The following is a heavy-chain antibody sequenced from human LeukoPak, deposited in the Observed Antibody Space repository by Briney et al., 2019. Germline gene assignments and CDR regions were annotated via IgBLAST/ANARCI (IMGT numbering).Heavy chain of an antibody. D-gene: IGHD6-25*01. CDR3: AKGLDTYSSRYLNRIFDS. Sequence: GGSLRLSCTASGLTLTTFDMVWVRQAPGRGLEWVSIISGNDPTKIYADSVKGRFTISRADLKNTIYLQMDSLRDEDTAFYYCAKGLDTYSSRYLNRIFDSWGQGTLVTVSS. CDR1: GLTLTTFD. CDR2: ISGNDPTK. V-gene: IGHV3-23*01. J-gene: IGHJ5*01.